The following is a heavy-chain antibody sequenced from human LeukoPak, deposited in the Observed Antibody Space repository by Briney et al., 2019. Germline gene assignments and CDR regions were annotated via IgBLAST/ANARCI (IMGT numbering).Heavy chain of an antibody. CDR1: GGSISSSSYY. D-gene: IGHD2-2*01. V-gene: IGHV4-39*01. CDR3: ARASGEGYCSSTSCTRYMDV. Sequence: SETLSLTCTVSGGSISSSSYYWGWIRQPPGKGLEWIGSIYYSGSTYYNPSLKSRVTISVDTSKNQFSLKLSSVTAADTAVYYCARASGEGYCSSTSCTRYMDVWGKGTTVTDSS. CDR2: IYYSGST. J-gene: IGHJ6*03.